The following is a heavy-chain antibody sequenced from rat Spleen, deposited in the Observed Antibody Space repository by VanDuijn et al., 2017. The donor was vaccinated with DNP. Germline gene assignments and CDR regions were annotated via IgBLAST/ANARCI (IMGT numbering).Heavy chain of an antibody. CDR2: ITSSGGYT. CDR1: GFTFSNSW. Sequence: EVQLVESGGGLAQPGRSLKLSCVASGFTFSNSWMFWIRQAPGKGLEWVASITSSGGYTYYPDSVKGRFTISRDNAKSSLYLQMNSPKSEDTATYYCARRYSSDAMDAWGQGTSVTVSS. D-gene: IGHD1-2*01. V-gene: IGHV5-31*01. J-gene: IGHJ4*01. CDR3: ARRYSSDAMDA.